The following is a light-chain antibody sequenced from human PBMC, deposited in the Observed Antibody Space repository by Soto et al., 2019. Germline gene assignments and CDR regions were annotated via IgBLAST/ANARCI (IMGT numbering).Light chain of an antibody. CDR3: QQYGSSPRT. J-gene: IGKJ1*01. CDR1: QSVSSAY. CDR2: GAS. Sequence: EIVLTQSPGTLSQSPGERATVSCRASQSVSSAYVAWYQQKPGQAPRLLISGASSRATGIPDRFSGSGSETEFTLTISRLEPEDFAVYYCQQYGSSPRTFGQGTKVEIK. V-gene: IGKV3-20*01.